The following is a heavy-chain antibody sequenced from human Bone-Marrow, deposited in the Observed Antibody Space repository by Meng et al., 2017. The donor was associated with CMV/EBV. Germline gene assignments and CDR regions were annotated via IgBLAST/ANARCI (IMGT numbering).Heavy chain of an antibody. CDR1: GFTFSSYG. D-gene: IGHD3-16*02. CDR3: ARGVTWRYYDYVWGSYRPTNYYFDY. V-gene: IGHV3-30*02. J-gene: IGHJ4*02. CDR2: IRYDGKNT. Sequence: GESLKISCAASGFTFSSYGMHWVRQAPGKGLEWVAFIRYDGKNTNYADSVKGRFTISRDNSRKTLYLQMNSLRAEDTAVYYCARGVTWRYYDYVWGSYRPTNYYFDYWGQGTLVTVSS.